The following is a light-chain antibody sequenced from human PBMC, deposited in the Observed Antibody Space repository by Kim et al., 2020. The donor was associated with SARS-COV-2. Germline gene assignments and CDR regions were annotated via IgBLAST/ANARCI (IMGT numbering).Light chain of an antibody. V-gene: IGLV3-1*01. CDR1: KLGDKY. Sequence: SYELTQPPSVSVSPGQTAIINCSGDKLGDKYACWYQQKSGQSPVLVIYEGSERPSGIPERFSGSKSGATATMTISGAQAMDEADYYCQAWDDRTVIFGGGTQLTVL. CDR2: EGS. CDR3: QAWDDRTVI. J-gene: IGLJ2*01.